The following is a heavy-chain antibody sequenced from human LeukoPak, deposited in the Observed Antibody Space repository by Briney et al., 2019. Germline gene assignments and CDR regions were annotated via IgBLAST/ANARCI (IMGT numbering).Heavy chain of an antibody. J-gene: IGHJ4*02. Sequence: GSLRLSCAASGFTFSTYWMTWVRQAPGKGLEWIGEINHSGSTNYNPSLKSRVTISVDTSKNQFSLKLSSVTAADTAVYYCARGGHGDYVFDYWGQGTLVTVSS. D-gene: IGHD4-17*01. V-gene: IGHV4-34*01. CDR1: GFTFSTYW. CDR2: INHSGST. CDR3: ARGGHGDYVFDY.